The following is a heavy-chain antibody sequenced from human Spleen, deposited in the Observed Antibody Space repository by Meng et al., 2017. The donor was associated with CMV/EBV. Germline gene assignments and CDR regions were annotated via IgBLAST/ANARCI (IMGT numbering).Heavy chain of an antibody. V-gene: IGHV3-23*01. CDR3: AKVGYTTGDY. CDR2: ISGGGGST. D-gene: IGHD5-18*01. CDR1: GFTFSSYA. Sequence: GESLKISCAASGFTFSSYAMSWVRQAPGEGLEWVSAISGGGGSTFYADSVKGRFTISRDNSKNTLYLQMNSLRVEDTAVYYCAKVGYTTGDYWGQGTLVTVS. J-gene: IGHJ4*02.